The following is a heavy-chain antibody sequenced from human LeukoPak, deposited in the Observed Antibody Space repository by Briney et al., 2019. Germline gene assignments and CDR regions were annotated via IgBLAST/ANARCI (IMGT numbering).Heavy chain of an antibody. CDR3: AHRRVIMVRGVTMDMFFDH. CDR2: IYWDDDD. CDR1: GFSLTTDGES. V-gene: IGHV2-5*02. Sequence: ESGPTLVNPTQTLTLTCTFSGFSLTTDGESVGWIRQPPGKALEWLALIYWDDDDRYNPFLKDRLTITKDTFKKQVVLTMTKMDPVDTATYYCAHRRVIMVRGVTMDMFFDHWGQGILVAVA. D-gene: IGHD3-10*01. J-gene: IGHJ4*02.